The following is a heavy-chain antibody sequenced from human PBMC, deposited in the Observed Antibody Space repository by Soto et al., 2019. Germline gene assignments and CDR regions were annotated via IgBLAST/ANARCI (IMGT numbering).Heavy chain of an antibody. D-gene: IGHD6-19*01. J-gene: IGHJ2*01. CDR3: SRSRPNSGWSHTYYWYFDL. CDR1: GYSFTSYW. CDR2: IYPGDSDT. V-gene: IGHV5-51*01. Sequence: PGESLKISCKGSGYSFTSYWIGWVRQMPGKGLEWMGIIYPGDSDTRYSPSFQGQVTISADKSISTAYLQWSSLKASDTAMYYCSRSRPNSGWSHTYYWYFDLWGRGTLVTVSS.